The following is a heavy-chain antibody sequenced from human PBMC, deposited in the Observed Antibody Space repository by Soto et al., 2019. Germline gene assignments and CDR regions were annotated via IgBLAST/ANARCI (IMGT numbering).Heavy chain of an antibody. V-gene: IGHV3-74*01. CDR3: ARDTVLRYFDWLPDAAFDI. D-gene: IGHD3-9*01. CDR1: GFTFSSYW. Sequence: GGSLRLSCAASGFTFSSYWMHWVRQAPGKGLVWVSRINSDGSSTSYADSVKGRFTISIDNAKNTLYLQMNGLRDEDTAVYYCARDTVLRYFDWLPDAAFDIWGQGTMVTVSS. J-gene: IGHJ3*02. CDR2: INSDGSST.